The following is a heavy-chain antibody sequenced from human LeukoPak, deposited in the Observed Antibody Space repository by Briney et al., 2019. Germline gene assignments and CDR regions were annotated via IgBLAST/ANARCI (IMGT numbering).Heavy chain of an antibody. J-gene: IGHJ4*02. CDR2: FDPEDGET. D-gene: IGHD2-15*01. CDR1: GYTLTELS. V-gene: IGHV1-24*01. CDR3: AMCSGGSCYSGEIDY. Sequence: ASVKVSCKVSGYTLTELSMHWVRQAPGKGLEWMGGFDPEDGETIYAQEFQGRVTMTEDTSTDTAYMELSSLRSEDTAVYYCAMCSGGSCYSGEIDYWGQGTLVTVSS.